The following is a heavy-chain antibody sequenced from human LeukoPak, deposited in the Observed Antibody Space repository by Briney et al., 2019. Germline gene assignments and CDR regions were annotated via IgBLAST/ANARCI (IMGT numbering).Heavy chain of an antibody. CDR1: GFTFSSYA. J-gene: IGHJ4*02. CDR3: ARGPRYSFY. V-gene: IGHV3-23*01. D-gene: IGHD6-13*01. Sequence: GGSLRLSCAASGFTFSSYAMSWVRQAPGKGLEWVSTISSSGGSTYYADSVKGRFTISRDNSKNTLYLQMNSLRAEDTAVYYCARGPRYSFYWGQGTLVSVSS. CDR2: ISSSGGST.